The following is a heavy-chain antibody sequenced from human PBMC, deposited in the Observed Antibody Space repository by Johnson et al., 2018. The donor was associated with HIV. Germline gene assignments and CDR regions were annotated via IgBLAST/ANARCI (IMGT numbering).Heavy chain of an antibody. V-gene: IGHV3-11*04. D-gene: IGHD3-9*01. Sequence: MTWIRQAPGKGLECVSYISSSGRTIYYADSVKGRFTISRDNAKNSLYLQMNSLSAEDTAVYYCAREEGNYILTRGDAFDIWGQGTMVTVSS. J-gene: IGHJ3*02. CDR3: AREEGNYILTRGDAFDI. CDR2: ISSSGRTI.